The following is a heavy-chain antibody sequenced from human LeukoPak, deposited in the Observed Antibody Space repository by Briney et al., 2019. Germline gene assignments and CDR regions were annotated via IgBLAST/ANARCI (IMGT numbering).Heavy chain of an antibody. V-gene: IGHV3-7*01. CDR1: GFTFSSYA. Sequence: QAGGSLRLSCAASGFTFSSYAMNWVRQAPGKGLEWVARMKYDGSVESYADSVRGRFTISRDNAKNSLYLQMNSLRSEDTAVYYCARDFVLGQPLVALDPWGQGTLVTVSS. CDR2: MKYDGSVE. D-gene: IGHD2-2*01. CDR3: ARDFVLGQPLVALDP. J-gene: IGHJ5*02.